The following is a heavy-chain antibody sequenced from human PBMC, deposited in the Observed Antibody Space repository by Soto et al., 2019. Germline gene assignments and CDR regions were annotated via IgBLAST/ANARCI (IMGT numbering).Heavy chain of an antibody. Sequence: ASVKASCEASGGTFSSYAISWVRQAPGQGLEWMGGIIPIFGTANYAQKFQGRVTITADESASTAYMELSSLRSEDTAVYYCARRNQTPGGYIYGSDYYSGLVAWGQRTTCPVCS. CDR2: IIPIFGTA. CDR3: ARRNQTPGGYIYGSDYYSGLVA. J-gene: IGHJ6*02. CDR1: GGTFSSYA. V-gene: IGHV1-69*13. D-gene: IGHD5-18*01.